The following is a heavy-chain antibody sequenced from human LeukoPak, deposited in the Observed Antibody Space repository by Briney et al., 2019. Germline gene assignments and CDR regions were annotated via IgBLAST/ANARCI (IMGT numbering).Heavy chain of an antibody. D-gene: IGHD6-19*01. Sequence: ASVKVSCKASGYTFTGYYMHWVRQAPGQGLEWMGWINPNSGGTNYAQKFQGRVTMTRDTSISTAYMELRSLRSDDTAVYYCARDEYSSGWYPEFYYYYYGMDVWGQGTTVTVSS. CDR2: INPNSGGT. J-gene: IGHJ6*02. V-gene: IGHV1-2*02. CDR3: ARDEYSSGWYPEFYYYYYGMDV. CDR1: GYTFTGYY.